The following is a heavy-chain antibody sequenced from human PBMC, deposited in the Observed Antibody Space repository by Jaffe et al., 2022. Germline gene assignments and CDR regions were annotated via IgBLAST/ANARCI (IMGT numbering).Heavy chain of an antibody. D-gene: IGHD3-16*02. Sequence: QVQLQQWGAGLLKPSETLSLTCAVYGGSFSGYYWSWIRQPPGKGLEWIGEINHSGSTNYNPSLKSRVTISVDTSKNQFSLKLSSVTAADTAVYYCARGRSYYDYVWGSYRPGYFDYWGQGTLVTVSS. V-gene: IGHV4-34*01. CDR2: INHSGST. CDR3: ARGRSYYDYVWGSYRPGYFDY. CDR1: GGSFSGYY. J-gene: IGHJ4*02.